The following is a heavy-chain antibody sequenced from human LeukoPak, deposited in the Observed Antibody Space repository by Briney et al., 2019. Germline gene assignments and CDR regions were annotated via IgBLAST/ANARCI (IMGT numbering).Heavy chain of an antibody. Sequence: SETLSLTCTVSGGSISSRSYYWGWIRQPPGKGLEWIGSINYSGTTYYNPSLKCRVIISVDTSKNQFSLKLSSVTAADTAVYYCARLNIVVVLNRGNWFDPWGQGTLVTVSS. D-gene: IGHD2-2*01. CDR2: INYSGTT. CDR1: GGSISSRSYY. J-gene: IGHJ5*02. V-gene: IGHV4-39*07. CDR3: ARLNIVVVLNRGNWFDP.